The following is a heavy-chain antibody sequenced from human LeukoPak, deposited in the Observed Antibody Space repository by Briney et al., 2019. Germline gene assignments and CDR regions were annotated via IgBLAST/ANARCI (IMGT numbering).Heavy chain of an antibody. CDR1: GLTVGGNN. V-gene: IGHV3-53*01. J-gene: IGHJ5*02. CDR2: IYSGGST. D-gene: IGHD4-11*01. CDR3: ASRATVTTDRFWFDP. Sequence: GGSLRLSCAASGLTVGGNNWIGFGRAPGRGLKWASVIYSGGSTYYADSVKGRFTISRDNSKNTLYLQMNSLRAEDTAVYYCASRATVTTDRFWFDPWGQGTLVTVSS.